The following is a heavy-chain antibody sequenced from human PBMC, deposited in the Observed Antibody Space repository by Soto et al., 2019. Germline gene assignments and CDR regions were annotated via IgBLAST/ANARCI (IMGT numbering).Heavy chain of an antibody. V-gene: IGHV2-70*20. J-gene: IGHJ6*02. CDR2: INPDGSEK. CDR1: TFSGNW. Sequence: TFSGNWMSWVRQAPGRGLEWVANINPDGSEKYYSTSLKTRLTISKDTSKNQVVLTMTNMDPVDTATYYCARVDTAMVHYGMDVWGQGTTVTVSS. CDR3: ARVDTAMVHYGMDV. D-gene: IGHD5-18*01.